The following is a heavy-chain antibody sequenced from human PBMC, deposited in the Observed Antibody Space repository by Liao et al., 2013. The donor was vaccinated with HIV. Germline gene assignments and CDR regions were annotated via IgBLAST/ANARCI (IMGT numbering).Heavy chain of an antibody. CDR2: IFYSGST. Sequence: QVQLQESGPGLVKPSQTLSLTCTVSGASISSGEHYWSWIRQSPGKGLEWIGYIFYSGSTYYNPSLKSRVSISVDTSKNQFSLRLSSVTAAETAVYYCARERGFLDYWGQGTLVTVSS. CDR3: ARERGFLDY. D-gene: IGHD3-10*01. CDR1: GASISSGEHY. V-gene: IGHV4-30-4*08. J-gene: IGHJ4*02.